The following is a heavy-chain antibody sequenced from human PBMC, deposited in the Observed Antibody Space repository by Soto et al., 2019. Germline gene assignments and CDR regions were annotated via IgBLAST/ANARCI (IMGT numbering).Heavy chain of an antibody. CDR1: GGSISSYY. Sequence: QVQLQESGPGLVKPSETLSLTCTVSGGSISSYYWSWIRQPPGKGLEWIGYIYYSGSTNYNPSLKSRVTISVDTSKNQFSLKLSSVTAADTAVYYCARGEIYYGDYQNLVFDYWGQGTLVTVSS. D-gene: IGHD4-17*01. CDR2: IYYSGST. CDR3: ARGEIYYGDYQNLVFDY. V-gene: IGHV4-59*01. J-gene: IGHJ4*02.